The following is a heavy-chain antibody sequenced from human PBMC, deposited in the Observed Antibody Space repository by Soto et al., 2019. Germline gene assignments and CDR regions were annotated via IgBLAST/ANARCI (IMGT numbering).Heavy chain of an antibody. D-gene: IGHD1-26*01. CDR1: GYSFTSYW. Sequence: GESLKISCKGSGYSFTSYWIGWVRQMPGKGLEWMGIIYPGDSDTRYSPSFQGQVTISADKSISTAYLQWSSLKASDTAMYYCPRTSRNLKVGAMLAFDIWGQGTMVTVSS. CDR2: IYPGDSDT. CDR3: PRTSRNLKVGAMLAFDI. V-gene: IGHV5-51*01. J-gene: IGHJ3*02.